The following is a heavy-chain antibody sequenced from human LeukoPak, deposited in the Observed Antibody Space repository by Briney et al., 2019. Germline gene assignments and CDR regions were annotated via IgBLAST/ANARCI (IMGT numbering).Heavy chain of an antibody. CDR1: GGSISSGSYY. CDR2: IYTSGST. D-gene: IGHD3-3*01. J-gene: IGHJ5*02. V-gene: IGHV4-61*02. Sequence: SQTLSLTCTVSGGSISSGSYYWSWVRQPAGKGLEWIGRIYTSGSTNYNPSLKSRATMSVDTSKNQFSLKLSSVTAADTAVYYCARDRGFAGPHFDPWGQGTLVTVSS. CDR3: ARDRGFAGPHFDP.